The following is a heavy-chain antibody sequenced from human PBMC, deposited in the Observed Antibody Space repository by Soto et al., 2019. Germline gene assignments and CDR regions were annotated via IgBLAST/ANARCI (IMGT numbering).Heavy chain of an antibody. CDR3: AREERTRYCSSTSCYSSPFYGLDV. J-gene: IGHJ6*02. Sequence: GESLKISCKGSGYSFTSYWIGWVRQMPGKGLEWMGIIYPGDSDTRYSPSFQGQVTISADKSISTAYLQWSSLKASDTAMYYCAREERTRYCSSTSCYSSPFYGLDVWGQGTTVTVSS. CDR2: IYPGDSDT. CDR1: GYSFTSYW. V-gene: IGHV5-51*01. D-gene: IGHD2-2*01.